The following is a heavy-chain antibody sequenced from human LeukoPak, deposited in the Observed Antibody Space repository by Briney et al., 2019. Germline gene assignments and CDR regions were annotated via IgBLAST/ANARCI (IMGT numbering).Heavy chain of an antibody. CDR1: GHTFAGYY. CDR2: INPNSGGT. V-gene: IGHV1-2*02. J-gene: IGHJ4*02. CDR3: AREGRGSYGGAVDY. Sequence: ASVTVSYKASGHTFAGYYVHWVRQAPGQGLEWIGWINPNSGGTNDAQKFQGRVTMTRDTSISTAYMELSRLRSDDTAVYYCAREGRGSYGGAVDYWGQGTLVTVSS. D-gene: IGHD1-26*01.